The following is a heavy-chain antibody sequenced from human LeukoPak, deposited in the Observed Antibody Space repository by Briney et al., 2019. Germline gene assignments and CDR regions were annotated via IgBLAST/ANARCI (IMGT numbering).Heavy chain of an antibody. Sequence: GRSLRLSCAASGFTFDDYAMHWVRQAPGKGLEWVSGISWNSGSIGYADSVKGRFTISRDNAKNSLYLQMNSLRAEDTALYCCAKDMGIAVAGPQGYWGQGTLVTVSS. CDR3: AKDMGIAVAGPQGY. D-gene: IGHD6-19*01. CDR2: ISWNSGSI. J-gene: IGHJ4*02. CDR1: GFTFDDYA. V-gene: IGHV3-9*01.